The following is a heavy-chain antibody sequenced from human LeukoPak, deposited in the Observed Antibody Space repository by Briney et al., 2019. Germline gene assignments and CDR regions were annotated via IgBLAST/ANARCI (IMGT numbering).Heavy chain of an antibody. V-gene: IGHV3-49*04. CDR1: GFTFGDYA. Sequence: PGRSLRLSCTASGFTFGDYAMSWVRQAPGKGLEWVGFIRSKAYGGTTEYAASVKGRFTISRDDSKSIAYLQMNSLKTEDTAVYYCTRDRITMVRGVKALDYWGQGTLVTVSS. D-gene: IGHD3-10*01. J-gene: IGHJ4*02. CDR3: TRDRITMVRGVKALDY. CDR2: IRSKAYGGTT.